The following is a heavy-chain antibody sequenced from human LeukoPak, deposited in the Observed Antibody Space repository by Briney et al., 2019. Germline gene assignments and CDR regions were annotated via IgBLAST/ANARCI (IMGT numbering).Heavy chain of an antibody. Sequence: SETLSLTCTVSGGSVSNSLYYWSWIRQPPGKGLEWIGAIYYSGNTYYSPSLKSRVTISADTSKNQFSLNLSAVTAADAATYYCARHVATNYYYNYYGLDVWGQGTTVTVSS. CDR3: ARHVATNYYYNYYGLDV. CDR1: GGSVSNSLYY. CDR2: IYYSGNT. V-gene: IGHV4-39*01. J-gene: IGHJ6*02.